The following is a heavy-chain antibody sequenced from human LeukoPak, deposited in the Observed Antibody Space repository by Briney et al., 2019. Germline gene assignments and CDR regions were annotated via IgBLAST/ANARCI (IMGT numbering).Heavy chain of an antibody. V-gene: IGHV3-9*01. CDR2: ISWNSGSI. D-gene: IGHD5-12*01. Sequence: GVSLRLSCAASGFTFDDYAMHWVRQAPGKGLEWVSGISWNSGSIGYADSVKGRFTISRDNAKNSLYLQMNSLRAEDTALYYCAKAPDSGYDSNFDYWGQGTLVTVSS. CDR3: AKAPDSGYDSNFDY. CDR1: GFTFDDYA. J-gene: IGHJ4*02.